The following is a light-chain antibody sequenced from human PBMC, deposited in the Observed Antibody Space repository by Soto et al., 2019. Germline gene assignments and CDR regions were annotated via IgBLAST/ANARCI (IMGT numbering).Light chain of an antibody. CDR3: QQYNKWPLT. J-gene: IGKJ4*01. Sequence: EIMMTQSPATLSVSPGERATLSCRASQSVSANLAWYQQKPGQAPRLLIYGAFTRATGIPARFSGSGSGTELTLTISSLQSEDFAVYYCQQYNKWPLTFGGGTKVEIK. V-gene: IGKV3-15*01. CDR2: GAF. CDR1: QSVSAN.